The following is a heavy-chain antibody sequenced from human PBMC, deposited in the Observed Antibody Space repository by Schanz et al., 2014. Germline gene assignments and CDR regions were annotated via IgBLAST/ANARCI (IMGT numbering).Heavy chain of an antibody. J-gene: IGHJ4*02. CDR1: GFTFSSHS. CDR2: ISGSGNTI. D-gene: IGHD1-26*01. CDR3: ARRYSGRYCFDY. V-gene: IGHV3-48*02. Sequence: EVQLVESGGNLVQPGGSLRLSCVASGFTFSSHSMNWVRQAPGQGLEWLSYISGSGNTIYYADSVKGRFTISRDNAKNPLSLQMDRLRDEDTSVYYCARRYSGRYCFDYWGQGTLVAVSS.